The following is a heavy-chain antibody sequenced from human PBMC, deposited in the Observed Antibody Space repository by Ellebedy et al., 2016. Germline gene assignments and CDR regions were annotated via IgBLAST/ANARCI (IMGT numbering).Heavy chain of an antibody. Sequence: ASVKVSCXASGYTFTSYDINWVRQATGQGLEWMGWMNPNSGNTGYAQKFQGRVTMTRNTSISTAYMELSSLRSEDTAVYYCARGSSGYDSVDYWGQGTLVTVSS. CDR2: MNPNSGNT. D-gene: IGHD5-12*01. V-gene: IGHV1-8*01. CDR1: GYTFTSYD. CDR3: ARGSSGYDSVDY. J-gene: IGHJ4*02.